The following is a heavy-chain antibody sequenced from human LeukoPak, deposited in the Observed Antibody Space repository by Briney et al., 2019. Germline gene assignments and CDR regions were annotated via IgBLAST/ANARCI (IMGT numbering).Heavy chain of an antibody. D-gene: IGHD2-15*01. J-gene: IGHJ3*02. V-gene: IGHV3-23*01. CDR2: IGSSGGGT. Sequence: GGSLRLSCAASGFTFKNYAMSWVRQAPGKGLEWVSGIGSSGGGTYYADSVKGRFTISRDTSKDTVYLQMDGLRAEDTAIYYCAKIHQNRVVVGAKGAFDIWGQGTVVTVSS. CDR3: AKIHQNRVVVGAKGAFDI. CDR1: GFTFKNYA.